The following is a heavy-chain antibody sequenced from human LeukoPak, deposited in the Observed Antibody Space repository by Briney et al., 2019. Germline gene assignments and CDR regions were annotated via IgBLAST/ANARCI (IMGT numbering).Heavy chain of an antibody. CDR2: ISYDGSNK. Sequence: PGRSLRLSCAASGFTFGSYAMHWVRQAPGKGLEWVAVISYDGSNKYYADSVKGRFTISRDNSKNTLYLQMNSLRAEDTAVYYCARWAAAAGTRWFDPWGQGTLVTVSS. D-gene: IGHD6-13*01. CDR1: GFTFGSYA. CDR3: ARWAAAAGTRWFDP. J-gene: IGHJ5*02. V-gene: IGHV3-30-3*01.